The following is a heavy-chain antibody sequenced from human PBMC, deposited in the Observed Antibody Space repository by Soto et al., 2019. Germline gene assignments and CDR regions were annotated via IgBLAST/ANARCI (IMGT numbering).Heavy chain of an antibody. J-gene: IGHJ4*02. CDR1: GFTFSNYA. V-gene: IGHV3-23*01. CDR2: ISDSGGST. CDR3: AKVPRRPYCFDY. Sequence: EVQLLESGGGLVQPGGSLRLSCAASGFTFSNYAMNWVRQAPGKGLGWVSAISDSGGSTYYADSVKGRFTISRDNSKNTLYLQMNSLRAEDTAVYYCAKVPRRPYCFDYWGQGTLVTVSS.